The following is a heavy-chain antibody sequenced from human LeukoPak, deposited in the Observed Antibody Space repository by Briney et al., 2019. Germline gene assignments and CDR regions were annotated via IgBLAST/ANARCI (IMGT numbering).Heavy chain of an antibody. Sequence: SETLSLTCTVSGGSISSSSYYWGWIRQPPGKGLEWIGSIYYSGSTNYNPSLKSRVTISVDTSKNQFSLKLSSVTAADTAVYYCARDQGLSPMNYYYYYYYMDVWGKGTTVTVSS. CDR2: IYYSGST. V-gene: IGHV4-39*07. J-gene: IGHJ6*03. CDR1: GGSISSSSYY. CDR3: ARDQGLSPMNYYYYYYYMDV. D-gene: IGHD3-22*01.